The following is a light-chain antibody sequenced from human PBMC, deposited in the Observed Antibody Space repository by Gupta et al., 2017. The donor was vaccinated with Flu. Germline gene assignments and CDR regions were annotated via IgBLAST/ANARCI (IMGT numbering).Light chain of an antibody. Sequence: DIQMTQSPSTLSASVGGRVTITCRASQSISSWLAWYQRKPGKAPNLLIYMSSSLHSGVPSRFSGSGSGTEFTLTITSLQPEDFAIYYCQHYSTYPITFGQGTQV. CDR3: QHYSTYPIT. CDR1: QSISSW. V-gene: IGKV1-5*03. CDR2: MSS. J-gene: IGKJ1*01.